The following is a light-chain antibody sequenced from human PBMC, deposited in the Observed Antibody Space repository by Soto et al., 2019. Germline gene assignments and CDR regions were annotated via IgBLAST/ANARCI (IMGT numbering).Light chain of an antibody. Sequence: EIVLTQSPATLSLSPGETATLSCRASQSVSRNYLVWYQQKPGQAPRLLIYGASSTATGIPDRFRGSGAGTDFTLTISKLEPEDFAVYYCQQSGSSPWTFGQGTKVDIK. CDR3: QQSGSSPWT. CDR2: GAS. J-gene: IGKJ1*01. V-gene: IGKV3-20*01. CDR1: QSVSRNY.